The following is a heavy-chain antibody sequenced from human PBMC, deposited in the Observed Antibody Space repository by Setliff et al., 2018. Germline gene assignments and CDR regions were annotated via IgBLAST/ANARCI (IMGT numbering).Heavy chain of an antibody. CDR1: GYTFSTYG. CDR2: ISAYNGNT. CDR3: SVQSEFGHDCSDGSCHPNYFDS. V-gene: IGHV1-18*01. Sequence: ASVKVSCKDSGYTFSTYGISWVRQAPGQGLEWMGWISAYNGNTNYAQRFQGRVTMTTDTSTSTAYMELRSLRSDDTAVYYCSVQSEFGHDCSDGSCHPNYFDSWGQGTLVTV. J-gene: IGHJ4*02. D-gene: IGHD2-15*01.